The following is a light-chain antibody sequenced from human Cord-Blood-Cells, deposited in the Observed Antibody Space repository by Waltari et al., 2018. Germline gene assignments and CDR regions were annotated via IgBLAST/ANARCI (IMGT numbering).Light chain of an antibody. CDR1: QSVSSN. V-gene: IGKV3-15*01. CDR3: QQYNNWPGTLT. Sequence: EIVMTQPPAPLSVSPGERATLSCRASQSVSSNLAWYQQQPGQAPRLLIYGASTRATGIPARFSGSGSGTEFTLTISSLQSEDFAVYYCQQYNNWPGTLTFGPGTKVDIK. CDR2: GAS. J-gene: IGKJ3*01.